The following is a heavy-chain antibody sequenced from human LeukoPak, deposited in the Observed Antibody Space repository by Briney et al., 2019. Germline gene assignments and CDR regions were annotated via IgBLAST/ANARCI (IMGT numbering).Heavy chain of an antibody. CDR3: ARLAWGYKTMDV. V-gene: IGHV1-69*13. D-gene: IGHD5-24*01. Sequence: SVKVSCKASGGTFSSYAISWVRQAPGQGLEWMGGIIPIFGTANYAQKFQGRVTITADESTSTAYMELSSLRSEDTAVYYCARLAWGYKTMDVWGKGTTVTVSS. CDR1: GGTFSSYA. J-gene: IGHJ6*04. CDR2: IIPIFGTA.